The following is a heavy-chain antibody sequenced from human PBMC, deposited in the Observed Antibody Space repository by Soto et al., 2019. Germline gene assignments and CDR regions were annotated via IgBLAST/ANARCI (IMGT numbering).Heavy chain of an antibody. Sequence: QVQLVQSGAEVKKPGASVKVSCEASGYNFDAFDIHWVRQAAGQGLEWMGWMNPRTGDTAFAQEFQDRVTMTSDTSRNTAYMEVSGLRSEDTAVYFCERQPGGVATPGDDYWGQGTLVTVSS. V-gene: IGHV1-8*02. CDR2: MNPRTGDT. D-gene: IGHD3-10*01. CDR3: ERQPGGVATPGDDY. CDR1: GYNFDAFD. J-gene: IGHJ4*02.